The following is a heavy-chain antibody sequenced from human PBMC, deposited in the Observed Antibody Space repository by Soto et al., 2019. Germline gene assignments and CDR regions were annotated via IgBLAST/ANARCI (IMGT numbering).Heavy chain of an antibody. CDR3: SSDKGAFDY. CDR1: GYTFTSYG. CDR2: ISAYNGNT. V-gene: IGHV1-18*01. Sequence: QVQLVQSGAEVKKPGASVKVSCKASGYTFTSYGISWVRQAPGQGLEWMGWISAYNGNTNYAQKLQGRVTMTTDTSQRTAYMELKSLRYNDPAVYCCSSDKGAFDYWGQGTLVTRSS. J-gene: IGHJ4*02.